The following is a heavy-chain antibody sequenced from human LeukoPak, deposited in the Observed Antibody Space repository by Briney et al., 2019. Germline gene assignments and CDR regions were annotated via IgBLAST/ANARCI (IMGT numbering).Heavy chain of an antibody. Sequence: SETLSLTCTVSGGSISSYYWSWIRQPPGKGLEWIGYIYYSGSTNYNPSLKSRVTISVDTSKNQFSLKLSSVTTADTAVYYCARAGDDYGDYVPYYFDYWGQGTLVTVSS. CDR3: ARAGDDYGDYVPYYFDY. CDR1: GGSISSYY. CDR2: IYYSGST. V-gene: IGHV4-59*01. J-gene: IGHJ4*02. D-gene: IGHD4-17*01.